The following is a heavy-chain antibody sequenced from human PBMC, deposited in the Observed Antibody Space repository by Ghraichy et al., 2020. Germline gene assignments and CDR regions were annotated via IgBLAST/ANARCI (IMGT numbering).Heavy chain of an antibody. J-gene: IGHJ3*02. V-gene: IGHV6-1*01. Sequence: SQTLSLTCDISGDSVSSNSVAWSWIRQSPGRGLEWLGRTYCMAIEYAESVKSRITINPDTSKNQLSLHLNSVTLEDTAVYYCARGINNAFDIWGQGTMVTGSS. D-gene: IGHD1-14*01. CDR3: ARGINNAFDI. CDR2: TYCMAI. CDR1: GDSVSSNSVA.